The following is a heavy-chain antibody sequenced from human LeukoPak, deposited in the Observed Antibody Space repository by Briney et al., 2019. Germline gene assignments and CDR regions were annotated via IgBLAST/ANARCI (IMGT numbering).Heavy chain of an antibody. CDR3: ARGPMVRGPGNWFDP. CDR2: IYYSGST. Sequence: PSETLSLPCTVSGGSISSSSYYWGWIRQPPGKGLEWIGSIYYSGSTYYNPSLKSRVTISVDTSKNQFSLKLSSVTAADTAVYYCARGPMVRGPGNWFDPWGQGTLVTVSS. J-gene: IGHJ5*02. D-gene: IGHD3-10*01. CDR1: GGSISSSSYY. V-gene: IGHV4-39*07.